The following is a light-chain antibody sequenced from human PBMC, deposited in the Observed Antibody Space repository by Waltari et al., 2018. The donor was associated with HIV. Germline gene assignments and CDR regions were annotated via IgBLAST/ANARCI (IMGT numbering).Light chain of an antibody. CDR3: QQQMSYPLT. CDR1: HNPRNH. V-gene: IGKV1-9*01. Sequence: DILLTQFPPFLSASIADRVTISCRASHNPRNHSAWYPTKPGRAPKLLIYGASTLQTAIPSRFVGSGSGADFTLTISNLQPEDFATYYCQQQMSYPLTFGPGTRVDVK. CDR2: GAS. J-gene: IGKJ3*01.